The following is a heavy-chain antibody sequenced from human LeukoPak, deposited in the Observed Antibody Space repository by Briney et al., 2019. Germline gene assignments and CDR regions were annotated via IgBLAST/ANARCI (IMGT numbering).Heavy chain of an antibody. V-gene: IGHV4-59*12. CDR1: GGSISSYY. Sequence: SETLSLTCTVSGGSISSYYWSWIRQPPGKGLEWIGYIYDSGSTYYNPSLKSRVTISLDRSKNQFSLKLSSVTAADTAVYYCARYGGSGTYFFDYWAGEPWSPSPQ. J-gene: IGHJ4*02. D-gene: IGHD3-10*01. CDR3: ARYGGSGTYFFDY. CDR2: IYDSGST.